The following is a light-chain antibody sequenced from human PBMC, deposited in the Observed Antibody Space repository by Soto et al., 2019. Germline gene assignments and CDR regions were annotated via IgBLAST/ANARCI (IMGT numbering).Light chain of an antibody. J-gene: IGKJ4*01. Sequence: EIVLTQSPATLSLSPGERATLSCRASQSVSSYLAWYQQKPGQAPRLLIYEASNRATGIPARFSGSGSGTDFTLPISSLEPEDFAIYYCQQRSNWPPVTFGGGTKVEIK. V-gene: IGKV3-11*01. CDR2: EAS. CDR3: QQRSNWPPVT. CDR1: QSVSSY.